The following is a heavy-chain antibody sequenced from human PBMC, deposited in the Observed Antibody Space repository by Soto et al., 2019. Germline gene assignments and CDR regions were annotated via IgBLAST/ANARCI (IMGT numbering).Heavy chain of an antibody. CDR2: IWYDGGHK. Sequence: QVQLVESGGGVVQPGRSLRLSCAASGFTVSNYGMHWVRQAPGKGLEWVAVIWYDGGHKDNADSVRGRFTISRDNSKKPLYLQMNSLRAEDTAVDYCARGNWNYGYFDYWGQGTLVTVSS. V-gene: IGHV3-33*01. CDR3: ARGNWNYGYFDY. D-gene: IGHD1-7*01. CDR1: GFTVSNYG. J-gene: IGHJ4*02.